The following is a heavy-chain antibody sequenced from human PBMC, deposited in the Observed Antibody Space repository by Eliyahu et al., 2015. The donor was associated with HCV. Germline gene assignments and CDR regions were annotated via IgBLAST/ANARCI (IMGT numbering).Heavy chain of an antibody. CDR2: IDSDGSST. J-gene: IGHJ4*02. V-gene: IGHV3-74*01. CDR1: GFTFRRHW. CDR3: AKREYSGYDYAD. D-gene: IGHD5-12*01. Sequence: EVQLVESGGGLVQPGGSLXLXCAASGFTFRRHWMHWVRQAPGKGLVWVXRIDSDGSSTNYADSVKGRFTVSRDNANNTLYLQMNSLRAEDTAVYYCAKREYSGYDYADWGQGTLVTVSS.